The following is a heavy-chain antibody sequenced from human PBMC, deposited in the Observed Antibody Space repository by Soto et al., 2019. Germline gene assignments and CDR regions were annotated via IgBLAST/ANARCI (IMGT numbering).Heavy chain of an antibody. Sequence: GGSLRLSCAASGFTFSSYGMHWVRQAPGKGLEWVAVISYDGSNKYYADSVKGRFTISRDNSKNTLYLQMNSLRAEDTAVYYCAKDVAPGDHEYYYYGMDVWGQGTTVTVSS. CDR1: GFTFSSYG. V-gene: IGHV3-30*18. D-gene: IGHD1-1*01. CDR2: ISYDGSNK. J-gene: IGHJ6*02. CDR3: AKDVAPGDHEYYYYGMDV.